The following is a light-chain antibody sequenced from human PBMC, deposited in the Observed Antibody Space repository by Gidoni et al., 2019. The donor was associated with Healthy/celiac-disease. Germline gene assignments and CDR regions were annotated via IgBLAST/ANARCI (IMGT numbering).Light chain of an antibody. CDR3: LQDYNYPRT. CDR2: AAS. V-gene: IGKV1-6*01. Sequence: AIQMTQPPSSLSASVGDRVNVPCRASQGIRNDVGWYQQKPGKAPKLLIYAASSLQSGVPSRFSGSGSGTDFTLTISSLQPEDFATYYCLQDYNYPRTFGQGTKVEIK. J-gene: IGKJ1*01. CDR1: QGIRND.